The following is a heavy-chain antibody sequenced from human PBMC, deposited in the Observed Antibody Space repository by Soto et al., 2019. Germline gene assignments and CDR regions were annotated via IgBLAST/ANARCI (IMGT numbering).Heavy chain of an antibody. J-gene: IGHJ4*02. D-gene: IGHD5-18*01. Sequence: QVQLVQSGAEVKKPGASVKVSCKASGYTFTSYGISWVRQAPGQGLEWMGWISAHNGNTKYAQKLQGRVTMTTDTSTSTAHMEVRSLRSDGTAVYYCARDTAMALPDAWGQGTLVTVSS. V-gene: IGHV1-18*01. CDR3: ARDTAMALPDA. CDR2: ISAHNGNT. CDR1: GYTFTSYG.